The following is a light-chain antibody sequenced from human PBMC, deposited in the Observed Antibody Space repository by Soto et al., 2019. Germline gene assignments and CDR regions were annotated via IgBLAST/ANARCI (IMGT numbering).Light chain of an antibody. CDR1: QSISSY. J-gene: IGKJ4*01. CDR3: QQSYSTPHT. CDR2: AAS. Sequence: DIPMTQSPSSLSASLGDRVTITCRASQSISSYLNWYQQKPGKAPKLLIYAASSLQSGVPSRFSGSGSGTDFTLTISSLQPEDFATYYCQQSYSTPHTFGGGTKVDIK. V-gene: IGKV1-39*01.